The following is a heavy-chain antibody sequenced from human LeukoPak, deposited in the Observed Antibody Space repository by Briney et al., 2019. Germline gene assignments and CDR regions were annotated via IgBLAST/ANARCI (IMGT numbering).Heavy chain of an antibody. CDR1: GYTFTSYG. CDR2: ISAYNGNT. D-gene: IGHD6-13*01. CDR3: ARDEAAAPNWFDP. J-gene: IGHJ5*02. V-gene: IGHV1-18*01. Sequence: GASVKVSCKASGYTFTSYGISWVRQGPGQGLEWVGWISAYNGNTNYAQKLQGRVTMTTDTSTSTAYMELRSLRSDDTAVYYCARDEAAAPNWFDPWGQGTLVTVSS.